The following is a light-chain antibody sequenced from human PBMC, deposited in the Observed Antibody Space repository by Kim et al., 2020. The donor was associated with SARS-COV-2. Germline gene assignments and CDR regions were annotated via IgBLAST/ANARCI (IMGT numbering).Light chain of an antibody. CDR1: KLGDKY. V-gene: IGLV3-1*01. CDR3: QAWDSSTVV. Sequence: VSPGQTARITCSGDKLGDKYACWYQQKPGQSPVLVIYEDNKRPSGIPERFSGSNSGNTATLTISGTQAMDEADYYCQAWDSSTVVFGGGTKVTVL. CDR2: EDN. J-gene: IGLJ2*01.